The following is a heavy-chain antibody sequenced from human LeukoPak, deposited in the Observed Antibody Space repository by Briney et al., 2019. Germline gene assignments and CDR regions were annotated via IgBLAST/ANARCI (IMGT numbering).Heavy chain of an antibody. CDR2: INHSGST. J-gene: IGHJ4*02. CDR1: GGSFSGYY. V-gene: IGHV4-34*01. CDR3: AKDFCSNTSCYTY. Sequence: SETLSLTCAVYGGSFSGYYWSWIRQPPGKGLEWIGEINHSGSTNYNPSLKSRVTISVDTSKNQFSLKLSSVTAADTAVYYCAKDFCSNTSCYTYWGEGTLVTVSS. D-gene: IGHD2-2*02.